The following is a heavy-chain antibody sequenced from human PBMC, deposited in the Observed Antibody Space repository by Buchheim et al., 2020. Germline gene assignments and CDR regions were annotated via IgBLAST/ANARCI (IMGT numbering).Heavy chain of an antibody. CDR2: INPNSGGT. CDR3: ARHVGATFWFDP. Sequence: QVQLAQSGAEMKKPGASVKVSCKASGYTFSGYYIHWVRQAPGQGLEWMGWINPNSGGTVYEQKFQGRVTMTRDTSISTAFMDLSRLTSDDTAVYYCARHVGATFWFDPWGQGTL. J-gene: IGHJ5*02. CDR1: GYTFSGYY. V-gene: IGHV1-2*02. D-gene: IGHD1-26*01.